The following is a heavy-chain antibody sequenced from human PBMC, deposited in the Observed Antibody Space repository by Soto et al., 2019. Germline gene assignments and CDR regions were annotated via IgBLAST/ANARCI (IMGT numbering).Heavy chain of an antibody. CDR3: SKKIPSVREV. D-gene: IGHD3-10*02. Sequence: EVQLLESGGGLVQPGGSLRLSCAASGFTFSSYAMSWVRQAPGKGLEWVSAISGSGGSTYYADSVKGRFTISRDNAKTTLYLQRNSLRAEDTAVYYCSKKIPSVREVWGQGTMVTVSS. J-gene: IGHJ3*01. V-gene: IGHV3-23*01. CDR2: ISGSGGST. CDR1: GFTFSSYA.